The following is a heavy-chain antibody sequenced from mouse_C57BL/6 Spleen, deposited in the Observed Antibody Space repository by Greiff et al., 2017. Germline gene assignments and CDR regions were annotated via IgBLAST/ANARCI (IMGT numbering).Heavy chain of an antibody. Sequence: EVMLVESEGGLVQPGSSMKLSCTASGFTFSDYYMAWVRQVPEKGLEWVANINYDGSSTYYLDSLKSRFIISRDNAKNILYLHMSSLKSEDAATYYCAREDRANYFDYWGQGTTLTVSS. J-gene: IGHJ2*01. CDR3: AREDRANYFDY. CDR2: INYDGSST. CDR1: GFTFSDYY. D-gene: IGHD3-3*01. V-gene: IGHV5-16*01.